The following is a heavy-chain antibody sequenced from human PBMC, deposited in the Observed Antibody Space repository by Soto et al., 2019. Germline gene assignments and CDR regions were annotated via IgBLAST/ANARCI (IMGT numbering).Heavy chain of an antibody. D-gene: IGHD5-12*01. Sequence: LRLSCTASGFTFSEYSMSWVRQAPGKGLEWVSSITHSGTYVYYADSVKGRFTISRDSASNSLFLQMTSLRAEDTAVYHCARARGNDWYSDYWGQGTLVTVSS. CDR2: ITHSGTYV. V-gene: IGHV3-21*01. J-gene: IGHJ4*02. CDR3: ARARGNDWYSDY. CDR1: GFTFSEYS.